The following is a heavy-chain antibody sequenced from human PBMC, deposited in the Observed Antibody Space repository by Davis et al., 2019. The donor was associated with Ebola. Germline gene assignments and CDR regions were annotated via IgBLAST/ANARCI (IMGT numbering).Heavy chain of an antibody. Sequence: AASVKVSCKASGFTFTNSAVQWVRQARGQRLEWIGWIVVGSGNTNYAQKFQERVTITRDMSTSTAYMELSSLRSEDTAVYYCAADDPVLRFLEGGHYYGMDVWGQGTTVTVSS. CDR3: AADDPVLRFLEGGHYYGMDV. D-gene: IGHD3-3*01. J-gene: IGHJ6*02. CDR1: GFTFTNSA. V-gene: IGHV1-58*01. CDR2: IVVGSGNT.